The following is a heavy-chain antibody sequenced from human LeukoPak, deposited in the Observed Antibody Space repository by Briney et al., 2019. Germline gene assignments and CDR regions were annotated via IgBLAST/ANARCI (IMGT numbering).Heavy chain of an antibody. V-gene: IGHV3-23*01. J-gene: IGHJ4*02. CDR2: ISGSGGST. D-gene: IGHD6-13*01. CDR1: GFTVSSNY. Sequence: GGSLRLSCAASGFTVSSNYMSWVRQAPGKGLEWVSAISGSGGSTYYADSVKGRFTISRDNSKNALYLQMNSLRAEDTALYYCAKTGGIAAAHWGQGTLVTVSS. CDR3: AKTGGIAAAH.